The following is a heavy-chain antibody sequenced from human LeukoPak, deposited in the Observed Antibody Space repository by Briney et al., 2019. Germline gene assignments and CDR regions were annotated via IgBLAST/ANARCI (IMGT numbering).Heavy chain of an antibody. CDR3: AILGHYYGSGSYYDHY. CDR2: IGGST. J-gene: IGHJ4*02. Sequence: ASVKVSCKASGYTFSNYYIHWVRQAPGQGLEWMGIIGGSTNYAQKFQGRVTMTRDMSTSTVYMELSSLRSEDTAVYYCAILGHYYGSGSYYDHYWGQGTLVTVSS. CDR1: GYTFSNYY. D-gene: IGHD3-10*01. V-gene: IGHV1-46*01.